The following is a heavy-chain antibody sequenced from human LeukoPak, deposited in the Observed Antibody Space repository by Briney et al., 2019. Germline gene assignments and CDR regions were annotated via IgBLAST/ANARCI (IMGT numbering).Heavy chain of an antibody. CDR1: GYTFTSYD. V-gene: IGHV1-8*01. D-gene: IGHD3-10*01. CDR3: ARGMVRGVIIKETIDY. CDR2: MNPNSGNT. Sequence: GASVKVSCKASGYTFTSYDINWVRQATGQGLEWMGWMNPNSGNTGYAQKFQGRVTMTRNTSISTAYMELSSLRSEDTAMYYCARGMVRGVIIKETIDYWGQGTLVTVSS. J-gene: IGHJ4*02.